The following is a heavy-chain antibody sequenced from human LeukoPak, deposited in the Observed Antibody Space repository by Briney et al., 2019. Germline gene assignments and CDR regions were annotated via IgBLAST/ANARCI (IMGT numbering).Heavy chain of an antibody. D-gene: IGHD2-2*01. V-gene: IGHV4-4*07. CDR3: ARGGDIAVVEGASGYFDY. CDR2: IYTSGST. J-gene: IGHJ4*02. CDR1: GGSISSYY. Sequence: SETLSLTCTVSGGSISSYYWSWIRQPAGKGLEWVGRIYTSGSTNYNPSLKSRVTMSVDTSKNQFSLKLSSVTAADTAVYYCARGGDIAVVEGASGYFDYWGQGTLVTVSS.